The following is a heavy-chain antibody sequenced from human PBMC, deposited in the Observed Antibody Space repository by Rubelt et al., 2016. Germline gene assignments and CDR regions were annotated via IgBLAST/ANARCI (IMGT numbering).Heavy chain of an antibody. Sequence: QVQLQESGPGLVKPSETLSLTCTVSGGSISSYYWSWIRQPPGKGLEWIGYIYYSGSTNYNPSSKVGCTKYGDRAKNQFSLRLSSVTAADTAVYYCARHAVTIFGVGPLDYWGQGTLVTVSS. CDR1: GGSISSYY. V-gene: IGHV4-59*08. D-gene: IGHD3-3*01. CDR2: IYYSGST. CDR3: ARHAVTIFGVGPLDY. J-gene: IGHJ4*02.